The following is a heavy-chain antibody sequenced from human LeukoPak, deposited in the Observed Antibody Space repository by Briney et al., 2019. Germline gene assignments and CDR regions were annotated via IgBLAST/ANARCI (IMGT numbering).Heavy chain of an antibody. Sequence: GGSLRLSCAASGFTSSSYSMNWVRQAPGKGLEWVSSISGNSRYIYYADSVKGRFTISRDNSKNTLYLQMNSLRAEDTAMYYCAKNTGTYDGLIDSWGQGTLVTVSS. V-gene: IGHV3-21*01. CDR2: ISGNSRYI. J-gene: IGHJ4*02. D-gene: IGHD1-26*01. CDR3: AKNTGTYDGLIDS. CDR1: GFTSSSYS.